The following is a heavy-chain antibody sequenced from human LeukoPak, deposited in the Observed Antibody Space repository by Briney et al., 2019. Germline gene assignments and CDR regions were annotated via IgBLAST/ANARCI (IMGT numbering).Heavy chain of an antibody. CDR1: GFTFSYAW. V-gene: IGHV3-15*01. CDR2: IRSKTDGGTT. Sequence: GGSLRLSCAHSGFTFSYAWMSWVRQAPGKGLEWVGRIRSKTDGGTTDYAAPVKGRFTISRDDSKNTLYLQMNSLKTEDTAVYYCTSYTFDYYDSSGYSFSWAFDIWGRGTMVTVSS. J-gene: IGHJ3*02. CDR3: TSYTFDYYDSSGYSFSWAFDI. D-gene: IGHD3-22*01.